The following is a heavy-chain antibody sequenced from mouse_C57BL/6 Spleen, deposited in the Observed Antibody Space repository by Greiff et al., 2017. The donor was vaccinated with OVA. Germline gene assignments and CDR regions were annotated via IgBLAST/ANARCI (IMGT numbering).Heavy chain of an antibody. CDR2: IDPEDGDT. Sequence: VQLKQSGAELVRPGASVKLSCTASGFNIKDYYMHWVKQRPEQGLEWIGRIDPEDGDTEYAPKFQGKATMTADTSSNTAYLQLSSLTSEDTAVYYCTKVHYYGYWYFDVWGTGTTVTVSS. CDR3: TKVHYYGYWYFDV. J-gene: IGHJ1*03. CDR1: GFNIKDYY. V-gene: IGHV14-1*01. D-gene: IGHD1-2*01.